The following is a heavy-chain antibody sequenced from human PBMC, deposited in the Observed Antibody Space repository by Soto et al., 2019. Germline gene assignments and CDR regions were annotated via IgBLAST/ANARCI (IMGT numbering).Heavy chain of an antibody. CDR2: LSYDGSKE. Sequence: HPGGSLRLSCAASGFTFRTYGIHWIRQAPGEGLEWVAVLSYDGSKEFYADSVKGRFTISRDISKSTVYLQMNNLRAEDTAVFYCARGPPSPYYDILAGPYYFDYWGQGTLVTVSS. V-gene: IGHV3-30*03. J-gene: IGHJ4*02. CDR1: GFTFRTYG. CDR3: ARGPPSPYYDILAGPYYFDY. D-gene: IGHD3-9*01.